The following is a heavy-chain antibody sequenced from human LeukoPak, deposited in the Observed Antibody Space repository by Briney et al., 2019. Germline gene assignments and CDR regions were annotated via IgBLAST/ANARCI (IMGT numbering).Heavy chain of an antibody. CDR3: ARGGGANGLDY. V-gene: IGHV3-30*04. Sequence: GGSLRLSCAASGFSFRSYAMHWVRQAPDKGLEGVAVIAYDGSDKYYADSVKGRFTISRDNSKNTLYLQMNSLRAEDTAVYYCARGGGANGLDYWGQGTLVTVSS. J-gene: IGHJ4*02. D-gene: IGHD1-26*01. CDR1: GFSFRSYA. CDR2: IAYDGSDK.